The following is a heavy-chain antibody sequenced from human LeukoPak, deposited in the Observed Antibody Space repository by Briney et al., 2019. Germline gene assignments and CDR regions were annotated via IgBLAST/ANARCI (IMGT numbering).Heavy chain of an antibody. J-gene: IGHJ3*02. D-gene: IGHD3-22*01. V-gene: IGHV1-24*01. CDR2: FDPEDGET. CDR1: GYTLTELS. Sequence: ASVKVSCKVSGYTLTELSMHWVRQAPGKGLEWMGGFDPEDGETIYAQKFQGRVTMTEDTSTDTAYMELSSLRSEDTAVYYCARQGQRVSSGYYPNAFDIWGQGTMVTVSS. CDR3: ARQGQRVSSGYYPNAFDI.